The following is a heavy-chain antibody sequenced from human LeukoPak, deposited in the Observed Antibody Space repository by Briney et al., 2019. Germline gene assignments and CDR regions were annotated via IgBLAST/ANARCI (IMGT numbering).Heavy chain of an antibody. Sequence: SGGSLRLSCAASGFTFSSCGMHWVRQAPGKGLEWVAFIRYDGSNKYYADSVKGRFTISRDNSKNTLYLQMNSLRAEDTAVYYCAKSLPGYSYGSDYWGQGTLVTVSS. J-gene: IGHJ4*02. CDR3: AKSLPGYSYGSDY. D-gene: IGHD5-18*01. CDR2: IRYDGSNK. CDR1: GFTFSSCG. V-gene: IGHV3-30*02.